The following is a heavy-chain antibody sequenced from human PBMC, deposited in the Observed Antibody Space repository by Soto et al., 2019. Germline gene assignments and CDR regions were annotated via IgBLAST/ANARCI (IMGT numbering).Heavy chain of an antibody. Sequence: EVPLLESGGGLVQPGGSLRLSSAASGFTLSSNVMSWVRQAPGKGLEGVEAISVGVSTYYTDSVKGRFTVSRDSSENTLYRQMNSRRAEDTAVYSCASWARPHESLWFGPFDYWGQGTQVTVSS. J-gene: IGHJ4*02. CDR2: ISVGVST. V-gene: IGHV3-23*01. D-gene: IGHD3-10*01. CDR3: ASWARPHESLWFGPFDY. CDR1: GFTLSSNV.